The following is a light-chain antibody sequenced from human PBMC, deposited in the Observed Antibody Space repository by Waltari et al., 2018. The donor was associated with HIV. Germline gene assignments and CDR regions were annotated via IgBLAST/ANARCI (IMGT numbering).Light chain of an antibody. CDR2: AVS. J-gene: IGLJ3*02. V-gene: IGLV2-11*01. CDR1: SNDVGRYNY. Sequence: QSALTQPRSVSGSPGQTVTISCTGSSNDVGRYNYVSWYQQHPGKAPKFLIYAVSKRPSGVPYRFSGSKSDNTASLTISGLQAEDEADYYCCSFAGSYTVFGGGIKVTVL. CDR3: CSFAGSYTV.